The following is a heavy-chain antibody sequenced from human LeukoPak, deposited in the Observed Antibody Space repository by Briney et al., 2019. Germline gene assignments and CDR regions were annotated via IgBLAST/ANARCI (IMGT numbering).Heavy chain of an antibody. CDR3: ARDGYYYDSSGYYYMDI. CDR2: IRRNGGST. V-gene: IGHV3-64*01. J-gene: IGHJ6*03. CDR1: GFTFSSHA. D-gene: IGHD3-22*01. Sequence: GGSLRLSCAASGFTFSSHAMLGARQAPGKGLEYVSSIRRNGGSTYYTNSVKGRFTRSRDNSKNTLYLQMGSLSAEDMAVYYCARDGYYYDSSGYYYMDIWGKGTTVTVSS.